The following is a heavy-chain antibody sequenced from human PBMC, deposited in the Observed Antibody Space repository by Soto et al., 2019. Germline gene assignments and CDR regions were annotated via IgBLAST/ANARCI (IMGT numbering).Heavy chain of an antibody. D-gene: IGHD2-2*01. V-gene: IGHV3-23*01. J-gene: IGHJ4*02. Sequence: GGSLRLSCAASGFTFSSYAMSWVRQAPGKGLEWVSAISGSGGSTYYADSVKGRFTISRDNSKNTLYLQMNSLRAEDTAVYYCAKFPDIVVVPAAHAGDYWGQGTLVTVSS. CDR1: GFTFSSYA. CDR2: ISGSGGST. CDR3: AKFPDIVVVPAAHAGDY.